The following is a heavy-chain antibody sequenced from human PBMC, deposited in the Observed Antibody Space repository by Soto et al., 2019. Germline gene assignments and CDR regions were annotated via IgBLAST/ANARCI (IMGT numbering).Heavy chain of an antibody. CDR2: ISGSGGST. CDR1: GFSFSSYA. D-gene: IGHD3-3*01. Sequence: PAGSMRLCCAASGFSFSSYAMSWVRQAPGKGLEWVSAISGSGGSTYYADSVKGRFTISRDNSKNTLYLQMNSLRAEDTAVYYCAKAITMFGVTYYYYGMDVWGQGTTVTVS. V-gene: IGHV3-23*01. J-gene: IGHJ6*02. CDR3: AKAITMFGVTYYYYGMDV.